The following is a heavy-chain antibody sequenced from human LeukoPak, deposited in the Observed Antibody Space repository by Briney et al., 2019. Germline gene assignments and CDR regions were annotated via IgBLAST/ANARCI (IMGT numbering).Heavy chain of an antibody. CDR1: GFTFSGSA. D-gene: IGHD2-2*01. J-gene: IGHJ4*02. V-gene: IGHV3-73*01. CDR3: TSRIVVVPAATDY. Sequence: GESVKISCAASGFTFSGSAMHWVRQASGKGLEWVGRIRSKANSYATAYAASVKGRFTISRDDSKNTAYLRMNSLKTEDTAVYYCTSRIVVVPAATDYWGEGTLVTVSS. CDR2: IRSKANSYAT.